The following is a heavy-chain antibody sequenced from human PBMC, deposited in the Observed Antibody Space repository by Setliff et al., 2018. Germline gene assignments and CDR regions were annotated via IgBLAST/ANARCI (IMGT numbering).Heavy chain of an antibody. Sequence: GESLRLSCAASGFTFSRYWMSWVRQAPGKGLEWVANIKQDGSEKYYVDSVKGRFTISRDDAKNSLYLQMNSLRAEDTALYYCVRDRGDTSMIKPAYWGQGTLVTVSS. D-gene: IGHD5-18*01. V-gene: IGHV3-7*01. CDR1: GFTFSRYW. CDR3: VRDRGDTSMIKPAY. J-gene: IGHJ4*02. CDR2: IKQDGSEK.